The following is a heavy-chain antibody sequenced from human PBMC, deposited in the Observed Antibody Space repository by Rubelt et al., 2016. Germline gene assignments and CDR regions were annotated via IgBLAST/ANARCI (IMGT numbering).Heavy chain of an antibody. V-gene: IGHV3-66*01. D-gene: IGHD2-2*03. Sequence: GFSVSSYYINWVRQAPGKGLEWVSGIYSGGITYYADSVKGKFSISRDNSKNTLYLQMSTLRAEDTAIYYCARDSDGYESWGQGSLVIVSS. CDR1: GFSVSSYY. CDR3: ARDSDGYES. CDR2: IYSGGIT. J-gene: IGHJ5*02.